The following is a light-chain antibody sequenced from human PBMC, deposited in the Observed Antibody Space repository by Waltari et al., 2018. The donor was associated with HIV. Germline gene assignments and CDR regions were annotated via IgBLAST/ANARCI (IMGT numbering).Light chain of an antibody. CDR1: QSVSSIY. V-gene: IGKV3-20*01. CDR3: QQYDSSPLT. J-gene: IGKJ4*01. CDR2: GAS. Sequence: DIVLTQSPGTLSLSPADSPTLSCRASQSVSSIYLAWYQQKPGHTPRLLIDGASSRATGIPDRFSGSGSGTDFILTISRLEPEDFAVYYCQQYDSSPLTFGGGTKVEIK.